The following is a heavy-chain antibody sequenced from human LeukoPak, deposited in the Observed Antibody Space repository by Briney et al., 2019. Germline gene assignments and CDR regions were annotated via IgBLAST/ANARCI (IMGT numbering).Heavy chain of an antibody. D-gene: IGHD7-27*01. J-gene: IGHJ4*02. CDR2: IWYDGGNK. V-gene: IGHV3-33*01. Sequence: PGRSLRLSCAASGFTFSRYGMHWVRQAPGKGLEWVALIWYDGGNKYYADSVKGRFTISRDNSKSTLYLQMNSLTAEDTAVYYCVRDIEEGRGDLRLGFDSWGQGTLVTVSS. CDR1: GFTFSRYG. CDR3: VRDIEEGRGDLRLGFDS.